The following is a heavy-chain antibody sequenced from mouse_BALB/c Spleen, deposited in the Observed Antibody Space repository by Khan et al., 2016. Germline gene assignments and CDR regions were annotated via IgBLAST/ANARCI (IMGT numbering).Heavy chain of an antibody. CDR2: IDSNGGST. Sequence: EVQLVEPGGGIVQPGGSLQRPRLPSRFTLSRYRMSSVLHTPDKRLDLVATIDSNGGSTDYPDSVKRRLTISGDSAKNALYTHMRSLKSGNRARCCCARSAIWRHGSSLTV. CDR3: ARSAI. D-gene: IGHD2-12*01. CDR1: RFTLSRYR. V-gene: IGHV5-6-3*01. J-gene: IGHJ2*03.